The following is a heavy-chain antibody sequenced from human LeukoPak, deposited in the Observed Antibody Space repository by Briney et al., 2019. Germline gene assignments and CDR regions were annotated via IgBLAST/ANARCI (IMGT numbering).Heavy chain of an antibody. D-gene: IGHD4-11*01. Sequence: PSETLSLTCTVSGGSMSGQYWSWIRRPPGKGLEWIGNMYYGGSTNYNPSLKSRVTISIDTSKNQFSLKLSSVTAGDTAVYYCARRLDDMDVWGKGTTVTVSS. V-gene: IGHV4-59*08. J-gene: IGHJ6*03. CDR1: GGSMSGQY. CDR2: MYYGGST. CDR3: ARRLDDMDV.